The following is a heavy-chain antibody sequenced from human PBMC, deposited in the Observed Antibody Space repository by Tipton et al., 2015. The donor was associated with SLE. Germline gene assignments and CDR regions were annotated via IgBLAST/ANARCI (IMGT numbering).Heavy chain of an antibody. CDR1: GGSISSDDYY. CDR2: TSKSGST. V-gene: IGHV4-31*03. CDR3: ARGGVGGYDYFDF. Sequence: TLSLTFTVSGGSISSDDYYWTWIRQHPGKGLEWIGYTSKSGSTYYTPSLKSRVTISVDTSKNQFSLKLTSVTAADTAVYYCARGGVGGYDYFDFWGQGTLVTVSS. J-gene: IGHJ4*02. D-gene: IGHD5-12*01.